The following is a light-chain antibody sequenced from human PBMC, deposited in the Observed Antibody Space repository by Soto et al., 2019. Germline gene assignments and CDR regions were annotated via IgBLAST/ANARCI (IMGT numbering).Light chain of an antibody. CDR3: QRYGSSGT. V-gene: IGKV3-20*01. CDR1: QSVSSSY. Sequence: TLLTQAPCTFSRPPPERATLSYRASQSVSSSYLAWYQQKPGQAPRLLIYGASNRATGIPDRFSGSGSGTDFTLTISRLEPEDFAVYYCQRYGSSGTFGQGTKVDIK. J-gene: IGKJ1*01. CDR2: GAS.